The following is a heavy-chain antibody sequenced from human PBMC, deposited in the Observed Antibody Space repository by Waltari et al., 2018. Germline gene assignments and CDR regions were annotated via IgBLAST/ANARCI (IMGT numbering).Heavy chain of an antibody. CDR2: ISSSGGHQ. V-gene: IGHV3-21*01. J-gene: IGHJ4*02. Sequence: EVQLVESGGGLVKPGGSLRLSCVASEFTFSSFSMNWVGQAPGKGVGGVSSISSSGGHQFYAASVEGRFTISRDNAKHSLYLQMNSLRAEDTAVYYCATSEYQLVLVDEYWGQGTLVTVSS. D-gene: IGHD2-2*01. CDR3: ATSEYQLVLVDEY. CDR1: EFTFSSFS.